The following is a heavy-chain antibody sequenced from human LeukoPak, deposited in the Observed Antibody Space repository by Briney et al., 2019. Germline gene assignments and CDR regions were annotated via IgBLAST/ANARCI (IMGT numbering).Heavy chain of an antibody. Sequence: GGSLRLSCAASGFIFSDYYMNWIRQAPGKGLEWVSYISGSSSNTIYYADSVKGRFTISRDNAKNSLYLQMNSLRAEDTAVYYCARDSTTAFDYWGQGTLVTVSS. CDR1: GFIFSDYY. V-gene: IGHV3-11*04. D-gene: IGHD4-17*01. CDR2: ISGSSSNTI. J-gene: IGHJ4*02. CDR3: ARDSTTAFDY.